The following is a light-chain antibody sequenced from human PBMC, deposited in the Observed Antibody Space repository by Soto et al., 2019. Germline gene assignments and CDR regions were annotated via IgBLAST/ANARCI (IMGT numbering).Light chain of an antibody. Sequence: DIQMTHSPSSLSASVGDRVTITCQASQDITNYLNWYQQKPGKAPNLLIYDASNLETGVPSRFSGSGSGTHFTFTISCLQHEDNLTHYCQKYDTLRVAFGPGNKVDI. J-gene: IGKJ3*01. V-gene: IGKV1-33*01. CDR3: QKYDTLRVA. CDR2: DAS. CDR1: QDITNY.